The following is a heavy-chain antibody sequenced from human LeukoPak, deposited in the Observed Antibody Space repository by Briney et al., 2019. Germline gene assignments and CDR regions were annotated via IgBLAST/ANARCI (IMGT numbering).Heavy chain of an antibody. CDR1: GFTFSSYA. CDR3: AKDPWSPVVVTAIDY. Sequence: PGGSLRLSCAASGFTFSSYAMSWVRQAPGKGLEWVLAISGSGGSTFYADSVKGRFTIARYNSKHKLYLQMNSLGAEDTAVYYCAKDPWSPVVVTAIDYWGQGTLVTVSS. CDR2: ISGSGGST. D-gene: IGHD2-21*02. V-gene: IGHV3-23*01. J-gene: IGHJ4*02.